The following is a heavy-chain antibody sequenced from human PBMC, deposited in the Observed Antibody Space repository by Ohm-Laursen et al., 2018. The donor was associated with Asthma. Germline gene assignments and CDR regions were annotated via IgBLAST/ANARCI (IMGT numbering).Heavy chain of an antibody. CDR3: ASGLAGDYGDYVPDF. V-gene: IGHV1-2*06. Sequence: GASVKVSCKVSGYTFTAYYMHWVRQAPGQGLEWMGRFNPNDGATSFAQKFQGRVTMTWDTSITTAYLELSSLTSDDTALYYCASGLAGDYGDYVPDFWGQGSLVTVSA. J-gene: IGHJ4*01. CDR2: FNPNDGAT. CDR1: GYTFTAYY. D-gene: IGHD4-17*01.